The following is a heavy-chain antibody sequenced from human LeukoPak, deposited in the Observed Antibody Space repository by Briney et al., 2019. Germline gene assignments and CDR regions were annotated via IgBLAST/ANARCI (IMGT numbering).Heavy chain of an antibody. Sequence: ASVKVSCKASGYTFTGYYMHWVRQAPRQGLEWMGWINPNSGGTNYAQKFQGRVTMTRDTSISTAYMELSRLRSDDTAVYYCAVLPKRIVVVSDAFDIWGQGTMVTVSS. D-gene: IGHD3-22*01. J-gene: IGHJ3*02. CDR1: GYTFTGYY. CDR3: AVLPKRIVVVSDAFDI. V-gene: IGHV1-2*02. CDR2: INPNSGGT.